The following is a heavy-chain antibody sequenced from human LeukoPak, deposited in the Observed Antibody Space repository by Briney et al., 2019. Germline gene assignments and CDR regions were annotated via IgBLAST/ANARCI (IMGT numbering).Heavy chain of an antibody. D-gene: IGHD3-22*01. J-gene: IGHJ3*02. V-gene: IGHV3-53*01. CDR1: GFTVSSNY. Sequence: GGSLRLSCAASGFTVSSNYMSWVLQAPGKGLEWVSVIYSGGSTYYADSVKGRFTISRDNSKNTLYLQMNSLRAEDTAVYYCAREFADYYDSSGYYYPTGAFDIWGQGTMVTVSS. CDR3: AREFADYYDSSGYYYPTGAFDI. CDR2: IYSGGST.